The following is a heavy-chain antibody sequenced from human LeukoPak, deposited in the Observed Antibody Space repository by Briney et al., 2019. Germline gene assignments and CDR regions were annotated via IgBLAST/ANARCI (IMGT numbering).Heavy chain of an antibody. CDR1: GGSISSYY. CDR3: ARGDYYDSSGYCPLGY. CDR2: IYYSGST. D-gene: IGHD3-22*01. Sequence: SETLSLTCTVSGGSISSYYWSWIRQPPGKGLEWIGYIYYSGSTNYNPSLKSRVTISVDTSKNQFSLKLSSVTAADTAVYYCARGDYYDSSGYCPLGYWGQGTLVTVSS. J-gene: IGHJ4*02. V-gene: IGHV4-59*01.